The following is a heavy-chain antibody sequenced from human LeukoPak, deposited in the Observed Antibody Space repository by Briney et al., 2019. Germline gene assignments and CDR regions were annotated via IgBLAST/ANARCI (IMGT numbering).Heavy chain of an antibody. D-gene: IGHD1-26*01. Sequence: KPSQTLSLTCTVSGGSISSGSYYWSWIRQPAGKGLEWIGRIYTSGSTNYNPSLKSRVTISVDTSKNQFSLKLSSVTAADTAVYYCARPRAGIDAFDIWGQGTMVTVSS. J-gene: IGHJ3*02. CDR2: IYTSGST. V-gene: IGHV4-61*02. CDR3: ARPRAGIDAFDI. CDR1: GGSISSGSYY.